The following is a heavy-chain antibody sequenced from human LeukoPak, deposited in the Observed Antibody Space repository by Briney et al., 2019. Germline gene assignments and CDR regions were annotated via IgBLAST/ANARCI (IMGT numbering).Heavy chain of an antibody. D-gene: IGHD3-10*01. CDR2: SSVGGGNT. CDR1: GISISSHG. V-gene: IGHV3-23*01. Sequence: PGGSPRLSCAASGISISSHGMSWVRQAPGKGLEGVSASSVGGGNTYYADSVEGRVTISRDNSNNTLYLQMNSLRAEDTAVYYCAKTFGSGSGSWGQGTLVTVSS. J-gene: IGHJ5*02. CDR3: AKTFGSGSGS.